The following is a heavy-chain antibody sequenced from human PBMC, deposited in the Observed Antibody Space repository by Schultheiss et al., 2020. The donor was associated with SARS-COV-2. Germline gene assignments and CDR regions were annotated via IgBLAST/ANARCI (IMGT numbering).Heavy chain of an antibody. CDR2: IYYSGST. Sequence: SETLSLTCTVTGGSVSSGSSYWSWIRQPPGKGLEWIGYIYYSGSTNYNPSLKSRVTISLDTSENQFSLMLSSVTTADTAVYYCARTTVVTPFGSGLVAFDIWGQGTMVTVSS. J-gene: IGHJ3*02. D-gene: IGHD4-23*01. CDR3: ARTTVVTPFGSGLVAFDI. CDR1: GGSVSSGSSY. V-gene: IGHV4-61*01.